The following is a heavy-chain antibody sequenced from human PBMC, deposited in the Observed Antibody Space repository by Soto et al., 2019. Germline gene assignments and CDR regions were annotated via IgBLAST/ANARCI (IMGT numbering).Heavy chain of an antibody. CDR2: IDPRDSYT. V-gene: IGHV5-10-1*01. CDR1: GYSFTSYW. CDR3: ARARGPFDWFDP. Sequence: EVQLVQSGAEVKKPGESLRISCKGSGYSFTSYWISRVREMPGKGLEWMGRIDPRDSYTNYSPSFQGHVTISADKSISTAYLQWSSLNASDTAMYYCARARGPFDWFDPWGQGTLVTVSS. J-gene: IGHJ5*02.